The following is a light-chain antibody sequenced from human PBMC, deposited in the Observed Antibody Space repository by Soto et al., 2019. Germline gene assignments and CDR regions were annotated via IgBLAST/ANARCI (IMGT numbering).Light chain of an antibody. J-gene: IGKJ4*01. V-gene: IGKV3D-15*01. Sequence: EIVLTQSPGTLSLSPGERATLSCRASQGVSSSYLAWYQQKPGQAPRLLIYDASTRATGIPARFSGSGSGTEFTLTISSLQSKDFAVYYCQQYNNWHPLTFGGGTKVDIK. CDR1: QGVSSSY. CDR2: DAS. CDR3: QQYNNWHPLT.